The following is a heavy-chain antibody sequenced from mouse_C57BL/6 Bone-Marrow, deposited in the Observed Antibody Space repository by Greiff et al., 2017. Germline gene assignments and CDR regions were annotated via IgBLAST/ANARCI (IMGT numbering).Heavy chain of an antibody. Sequence: VQLQQSGAELVRPGASVTLSCKASGYTFTDYEMHWVKQTPVHGLEWIGAIDPETGGTAYNQKFKGKAILTADKSYSTAYMELRSLTSEDSAVYYCTGRGGFAFGGQGTLVTVSA. V-gene: IGHV1-15*01. CDR1: GYTFTDYE. J-gene: IGHJ3*01. CDR2: IDPETGGT. CDR3: TGRGGFAF.